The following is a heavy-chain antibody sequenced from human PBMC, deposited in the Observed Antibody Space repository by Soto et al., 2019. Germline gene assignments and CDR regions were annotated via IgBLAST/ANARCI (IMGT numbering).Heavy chain of an antibody. CDR3: ARDPRYCSGGSCYFDY. CDR1: GGTFSSYT. CDR2: IIPILGIA. D-gene: IGHD2-15*01. J-gene: IGHJ4*02. Sequence: GASVKVSCKASGGTFSSYTISWVRQAPGQGLEWMGRIIPILGIANYAQKFQGRVTITADKSTSTAYMELSSLRSEDTAMYYCARDPRYCSGGSCYFDYWGQGTLVTVS. V-gene: IGHV1-69*04.